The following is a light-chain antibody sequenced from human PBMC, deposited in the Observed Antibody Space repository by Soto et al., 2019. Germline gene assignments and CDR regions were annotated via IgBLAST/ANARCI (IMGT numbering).Light chain of an antibody. CDR3: QQYGRSPPYT. V-gene: IGKV3-20*01. Sequence: EIVLTQSPGTLSLSPGKGATLSCRASQSVSSSYLAWYQLKPGQAPRLLIYGASIRATGIPDRFSGSGSETDFTLTISRLEPEDFAVYYCQQYGRSPPYTFGQGTSVEIK. CDR1: QSVSSSY. J-gene: IGKJ2*01. CDR2: GAS.